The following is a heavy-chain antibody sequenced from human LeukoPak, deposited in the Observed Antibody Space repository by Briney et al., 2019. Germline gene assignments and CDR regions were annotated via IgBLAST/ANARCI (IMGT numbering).Heavy chain of an antibody. Sequence: TGGSLRLSFAASGFIFGGYWMHWVRQGPGKGLFWVSRSNSDGSRTDYADSVKGRFTISRDNAKNRLYLQMNSLRADDTAVYYCARGPMGKNYFDYWGQGTLVTVSS. CDR2: SNSDGSRT. J-gene: IGHJ4*02. D-gene: IGHD7-27*01. CDR3: ARGPMGKNYFDY. CDR1: GFIFGGYW. V-gene: IGHV3-74*01.